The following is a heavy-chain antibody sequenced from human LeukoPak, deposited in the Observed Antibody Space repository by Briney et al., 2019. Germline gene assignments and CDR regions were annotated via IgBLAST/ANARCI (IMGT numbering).Heavy chain of an antibody. CDR2: ISRSGSTI. V-gene: IGHV3-48*02. Sequence: PGGSLRLSCAASGFTFSRYSMNWVRQASGKGLEWVSYISRSGSTIYYADSVKGRFTISRDNAKNSLYLQMNSLRDEDTAVYYCARDTEHLYFVFDYWGQGTLVTVSS. CDR3: ARDTEHLYFVFDY. D-gene: IGHD2-2*02. CDR1: GFTFSRYS. J-gene: IGHJ4*02.